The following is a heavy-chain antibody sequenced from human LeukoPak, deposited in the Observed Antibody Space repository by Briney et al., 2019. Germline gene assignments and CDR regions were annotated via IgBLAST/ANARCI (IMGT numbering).Heavy chain of an antibody. D-gene: IGHD7-27*01. CDR1: AFTFSNYW. J-gene: IGHJ4*02. Sequence: GGSLRLSCAASAFTFSNYWMSWVRQAPGKGLEWVSVISGSGGSTHYADSVKGRFTISRDNSKNTVYLQMSSLRVEDTAVYYCAKDGVAWGNYYGYWGQGTLVTVSS. CDR2: ISGSGGST. CDR3: AKDGVAWGNYYGY. V-gene: IGHV3-23*01.